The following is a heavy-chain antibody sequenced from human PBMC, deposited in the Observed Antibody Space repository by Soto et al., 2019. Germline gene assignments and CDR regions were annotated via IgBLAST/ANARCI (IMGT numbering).Heavy chain of an antibody. V-gene: IGHV1-3*01. CDR3: ARGIATGQLDP. CDR1: VYTFTRYT. D-gene: IGHD2-15*01. Sequence: GASVKVSCKASVYTFTRYTMKWVRQAPGQRLEWMGWINPDNGNTKSSQKFQDRVIITRDTSASTAYMDLSSLRSEDTAVYYCARGIATGQLDPWGQGTLVTVSS. CDR2: INPDNGNT. J-gene: IGHJ5*02.